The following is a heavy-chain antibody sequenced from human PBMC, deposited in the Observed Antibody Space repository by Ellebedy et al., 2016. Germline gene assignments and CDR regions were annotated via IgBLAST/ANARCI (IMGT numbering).Heavy chain of an antibody. CDR1: GFNFRSYW. D-gene: IGHD1-26*01. CDR2: IKSDGSST. V-gene: IGHV3-74*01. J-gene: IGHJ4*02. CDR3: ARAPGIVTPGSRTFDS. Sequence: GESLKISCAASGFNFRSYWMHWVRQAPGKGLVWVSRIKSDGSSTSYADSVKGRFTISRDNAKNALHLQMNSLRAEDTAVYYCARAPGIVTPGSRTFDSWGQGTLVTVSS.